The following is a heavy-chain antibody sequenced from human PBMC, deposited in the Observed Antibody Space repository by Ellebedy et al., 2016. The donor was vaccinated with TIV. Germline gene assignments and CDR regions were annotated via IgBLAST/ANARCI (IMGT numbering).Heavy chain of an antibody. CDR2: INDISSHI. CDR3: AREERSSLFGVDIIGHSLWFDP. D-gene: IGHD3-3*01. CDR1: GFTFSSYW. J-gene: IGHJ5*02. V-gene: IGHV3-21*01. Sequence: GGSLRLSCAASGFTFSSYWMHWVRQAPGKGLEWVSSINDISSHIYYADSLRGRFTISRDNAKNSLFLQMDNLRADDTAVYYCAREERSSLFGVDIIGHSLWFDPWGQGTLVTVSS.